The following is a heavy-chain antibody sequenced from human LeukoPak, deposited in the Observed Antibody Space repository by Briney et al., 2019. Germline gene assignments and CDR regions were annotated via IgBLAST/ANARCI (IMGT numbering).Heavy chain of an antibody. CDR2: IKSKTDGGTT. J-gene: IGHJ4*02. CDR3: TTEAWDQLLGQHYHYAYFDY. D-gene: IGHD2-2*01. CDR1: EFTFTAYA. Sequence: GGSLRLSCAASEFTFTAYALSWVRQAPGKGLEWVGRIKSKTDGGTTDYAAPVKGRFTISRDDSKNTLYLQMNSLKTEDTAVYYCTTEAWDQLLGQHYHYAYFDYWGQGTLVTVSS. V-gene: IGHV3-15*01.